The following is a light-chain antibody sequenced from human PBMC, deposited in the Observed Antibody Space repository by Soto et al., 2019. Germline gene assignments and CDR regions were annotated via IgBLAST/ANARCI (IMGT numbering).Light chain of an antibody. Sequence: QSVLAQPASVSGSPGQSITISCTGTSSDVGGYNHVSWYQQHPGKAPKLMIYEVSNRPSGVSNRFSGSKSGNTASLTISGLHTEDEADYYCNSYTDADTFWVFGGGTQLTVL. CDR1: SSDVGGYNH. J-gene: IGLJ3*02. CDR2: EVS. V-gene: IGLV2-14*01. CDR3: NSYTDADTFWV.